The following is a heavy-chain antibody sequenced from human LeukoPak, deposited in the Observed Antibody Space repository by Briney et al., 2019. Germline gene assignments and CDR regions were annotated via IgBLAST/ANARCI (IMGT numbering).Heavy chain of an antibody. Sequence: GGSLRLSCTAPGFTFGDYIMSWFRRAPGKGLEWVGFIRRKASGGTTEYAASVKGRFTISRDDSKSIAYLQMNSLKTEDTAMYYCTRPARISMIVGDLGYFHYWGQGTLVTVPS. D-gene: IGHD3-22*01. J-gene: IGHJ4*02. V-gene: IGHV3-49*03. CDR2: IRRKASGGTT. CDR3: TRPARISMIVGDLGYFHY. CDR1: GFTFGDYI.